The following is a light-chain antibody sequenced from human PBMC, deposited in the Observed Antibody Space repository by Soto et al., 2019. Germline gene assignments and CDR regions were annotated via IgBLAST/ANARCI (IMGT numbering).Light chain of an antibody. CDR2: DVS. CDR1: QAMGSW. CDR3: QQYNDHSWT. V-gene: IGKV1-5*01. Sequence: DIQMIQSPSTLSASIGDIVTITCRASQAMGSWLAWYQQRPGKAPKVLIYDVSTLKSGVPSRCSGSGSGTVFTLTISNLQPEDFAACYCQQYNDHSWTFGQGTKVEIK. J-gene: IGKJ1*01.